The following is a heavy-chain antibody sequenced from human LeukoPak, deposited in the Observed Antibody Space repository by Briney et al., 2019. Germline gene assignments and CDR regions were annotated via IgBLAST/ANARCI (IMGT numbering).Heavy chain of an antibody. V-gene: IGHV3-48*03. CDR1: GFTFSSYE. CDR3: ARSEPYSGSYLLDY. Sequence: PGGSLRLSCAASGFTFSSYEMNWVRQAPGKGLEWVSYISSSGSTIYYADSVKGRFTISRDNAKNSLYLQMNSLRAEDTAVYYCARSEPYSGSYLLDYWGQGTLVTVSS. J-gene: IGHJ4*02. D-gene: IGHD1-26*01. CDR2: ISSSGSTI.